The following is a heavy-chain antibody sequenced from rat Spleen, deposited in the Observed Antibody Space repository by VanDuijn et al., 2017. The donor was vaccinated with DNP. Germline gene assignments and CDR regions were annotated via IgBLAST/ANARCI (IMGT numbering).Heavy chain of an antibody. V-gene: IGHV2-32*01. CDR1: GFSLTNYH. CDR3: ARVDTIY. Sequence: QVQLKESGPGLVKPSETLSLTCTVSGFSLTNYHVSWVRQPPGKGLEWRGVIWGDGSTAYNSALKSRLSISRDTSKSQVFLKMSSLKTEDTATYYCARVDTIYWGPGTMVTVSS. D-gene: IGHD2-1*01. CDR2: IWGDGST. J-gene: IGHJ1*01.